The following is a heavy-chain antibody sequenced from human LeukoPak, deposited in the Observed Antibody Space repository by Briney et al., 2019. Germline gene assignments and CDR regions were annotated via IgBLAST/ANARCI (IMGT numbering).Heavy chain of an antibody. CDR1: RASISTYY. V-gene: IGHV4-59*01. D-gene: IGHD3-16*01. Sequence: SETLSLTCTVSRASISTYYWSWIRQPPGKGLEWIGYIYYSGSTNYNPSLKSRVTISVDTSKHQFSLKLSSVTAADTAVYYCARTGAVHGMDVWGQGTTVTVSS. J-gene: IGHJ6*02. CDR3: ARTGAVHGMDV. CDR2: IYYSGST.